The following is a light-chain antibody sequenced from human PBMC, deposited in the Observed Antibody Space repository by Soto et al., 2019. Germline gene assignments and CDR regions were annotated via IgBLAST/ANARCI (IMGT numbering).Light chain of an antibody. CDR2: AVS. V-gene: IGLV2-14*01. CDR3: SSYTRSTSYV. CDR1: SSDVGGYDY. Sequence: QSALTQSASVSGSLGQPIIISCTGSSSDVGGYDYVSWYQQHPGKAPKLLIFAVSDQPSGVSNRFSGSKSGNTASLTISGLQPDDEADYYCSSYTRSTSYVFGSGTKLTVL. J-gene: IGLJ1*01.